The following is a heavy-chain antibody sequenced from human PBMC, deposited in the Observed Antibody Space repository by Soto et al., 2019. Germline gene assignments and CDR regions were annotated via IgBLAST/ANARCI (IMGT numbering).Heavy chain of an antibody. D-gene: IGHD6-19*01. CDR2: IYYSGST. CDR3: ARVRWTVAGPGHFDY. J-gene: IGHJ4*02. V-gene: IGHV4-59*01. Sequence: QVQLQESGPGLVKPSETLSLTCTVSGGSISSYYWSWIRQPPGKGLEWIGYIYYSGSTTYNPSLKSRVTISVDTSTNQFSLELRSVTAADTAVYYCARVRWTVAGPGHFDYWGQGTLVTVSS. CDR1: GGSISSYY.